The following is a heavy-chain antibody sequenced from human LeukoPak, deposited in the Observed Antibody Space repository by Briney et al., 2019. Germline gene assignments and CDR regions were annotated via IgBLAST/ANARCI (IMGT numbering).Heavy chain of an antibody. D-gene: IGHD5-18*01. CDR1: GGSFSGYY. CDR3: ARGSDTANDY. CDR2: INHSGST. Sequence: SETLSLTCAVYGGSFSGYYWSWIRQPPGKGLEWIGEINHSGSTNYNPSLKSRVTISVDTSKNQFSLKLSSVTSADTAVYYCARGSDTANDYWGQGTLVTVSS. J-gene: IGHJ4*02. V-gene: IGHV4-34*01.